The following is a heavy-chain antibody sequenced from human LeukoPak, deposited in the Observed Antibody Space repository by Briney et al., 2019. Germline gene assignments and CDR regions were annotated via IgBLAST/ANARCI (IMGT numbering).Heavy chain of an antibody. D-gene: IGHD2-2*02. CDR2: IYYSGST. CDR1: GGSISSGDYY. J-gene: IGHJ4*02. Sequence: PSETLSLTCTVSGGSISSGDYYWSWIRQPPGKGLEWIGSIYYSGSTYYNPSLKSRVTISVDTSKNQFSLKLSSVTAADTAVYYCANLGPCSSTSCYTPRVDYWGQGTLATVSS. CDR3: ANLGPCSSTSCYTPRVDY. V-gene: IGHV4-39*01.